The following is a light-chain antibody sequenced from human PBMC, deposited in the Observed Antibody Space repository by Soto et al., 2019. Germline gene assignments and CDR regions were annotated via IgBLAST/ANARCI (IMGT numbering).Light chain of an antibody. CDR3: QQSYSSPRT. CDR2: ATS. Sequence: AILMTPSPSSLSAFKRERVSINCRASQGISSYLAWYQQKPGKAPKLLIYATSSLQSGVPSRFSGSGSGTDFALTISSLQPEDFATYYCQQSYSSPRTFGQGTKVDIK. J-gene: IGKJ2*01. V-gene: IGKV1-8*01. CDR1: QGISSY.